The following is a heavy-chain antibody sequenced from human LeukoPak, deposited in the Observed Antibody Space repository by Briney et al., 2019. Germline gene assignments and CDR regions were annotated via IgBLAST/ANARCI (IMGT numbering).Heavy chain of an antibody. J-gene: IGHJ4*02. V-gene: IGHV3-48*01. CDR3: AREDYGDRDY. D-gene: IGHD4-17*01. CDR2: ISSSSSTI. Sequence: HPGGSLRLSCAASGFTFSSYSMNWVRQAPGKGLEWVSYISSSSSTIYYADSVKGRFTISRDNSKNTLYLQMSSLRAEDTAVYYCAREDYGDRDYWGQGTLVTVSS. CDR1: GFTFSSYS.